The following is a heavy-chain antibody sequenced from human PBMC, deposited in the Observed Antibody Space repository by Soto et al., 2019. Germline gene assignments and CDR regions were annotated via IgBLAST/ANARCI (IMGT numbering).Heavy chain of an antibody. CDR1: GGSISSSSYY. D-gene: IGHD2-15*01. Sequence: SETLSLTCTVSGGSISSSSYYWGWIRQPPGKGLEWIGSIYYSGSTYYNPSLKSRVTISVDTSKNQFSLKLSSVTAADTAVYYCARLYCSGGSCYAEVGWFDPRGQGTLVTVSS. CDR3: ARLYCSGGSCYAEVGWFDP. J-gene: IGHJ5*02. V-gene: IGHV4-39*01. CDR2: IYYSGST.